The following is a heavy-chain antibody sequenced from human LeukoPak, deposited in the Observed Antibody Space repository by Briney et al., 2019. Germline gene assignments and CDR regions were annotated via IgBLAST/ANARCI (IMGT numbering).Heavy chain of an antibody. Sequence: PSGTLSLTCAVSGDSISSSNWWSWVRPPPGKGLEWIGEIYHSVSTNYNPSLKSRVTISVDTSKNQFSLKLSSVTAADTAVYYCAREPFVNAFDIWGQGTMVTVSS. CDR1: GDSISSSNW. D-gene: IGHD2-21*01. J-gene: IGHJ3*02. V-gene: IGHV4-4*02. CDR2: IYHSVST. CDR3: AREPFVNAFDI.